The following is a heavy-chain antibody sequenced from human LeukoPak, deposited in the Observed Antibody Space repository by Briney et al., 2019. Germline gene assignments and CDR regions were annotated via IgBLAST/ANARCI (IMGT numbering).Heavy chain of an antibody. D-gene: IGHD2-21*01. CDR2: INPNSGGT. Sequence: ASVKLSCKASGYTFTGYYMHCVRQAPGQRLEWMGWINPNSGGTNYAQKFQGRVSMTRDTSISSAYMELSRLRSDDTAVYYCARLEEGGDELYFYYWGQGTLVTVSS. CDR3: ARLEEGGDELYFYY. CDR1: GYTFTGYY. J-gene: IGHJ4*02. V-gene: IGHV1-2*02.